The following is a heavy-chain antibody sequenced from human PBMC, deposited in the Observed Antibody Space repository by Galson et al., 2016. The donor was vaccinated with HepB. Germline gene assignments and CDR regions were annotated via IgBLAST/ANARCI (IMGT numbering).Heavy chain of an antibody. D-gene: IGHD3-10*01. Sequence: SVKVSCKASGYTFTTSVVHWVRQAPGQGPEWMGWINAGNGNTKCSQRFQGRVTFTRDTSASAAYMELSSLTSEDTAVYYCARHYTGIGLVFDHWGQGTLVTVSS. CDR1: GYTFTTSV. CDR3: ARHYTGIGLVFDH. J-gene: IGHJ4*02. V-gene: IGHV1-3*01. CDR2: INAGNGNT.